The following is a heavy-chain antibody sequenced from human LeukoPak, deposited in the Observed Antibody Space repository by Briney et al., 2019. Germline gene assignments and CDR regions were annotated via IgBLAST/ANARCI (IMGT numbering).Heavy chain of an antibody. Sequence: GGSLRLSCAASGFTFSSYSMNWVRQAPGKGLEWVSSISSSSSYIYYADSVKGRFTISRDNAKNSLYLQMNSLRAEDTAVYYCARTVAAVAGPFDYWGQGTLVTVSS. CDR2: ISSSSSYI. CDR1: GFTFSSYS. J-gene: IGHJ4*02. D-gene: IGHD6-19*01. V-gene: IGHV3-21*01. CDR3: ARTVAAVAGPFDY.